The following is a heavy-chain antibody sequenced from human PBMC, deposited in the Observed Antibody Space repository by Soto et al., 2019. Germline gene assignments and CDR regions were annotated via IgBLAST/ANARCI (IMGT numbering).Heavy chain of an antibody. CDR3: ARVRDSSGYYAFDI. CDR1: GFTFSSYA. V-gene: IGHV3-30-3*01. D-gene: IGHD3-22*01. Sequence: QVQLVESGGGVVQPGRSLRLSCAASGFTFSSYAIHWVRQAPGKGREWVAVISYDGSNKYYADSVKGRFTISRDNSKNTLYLQMNSLRVEDTAVYYCARVRDSSGYYAFDIWGQGTMVTVSS. CDR2: ISYDGSNK. J-gene: IGHJ3*02.